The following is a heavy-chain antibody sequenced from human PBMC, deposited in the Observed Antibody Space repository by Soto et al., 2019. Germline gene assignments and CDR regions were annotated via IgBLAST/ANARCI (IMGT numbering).Heavy chain of an antibody. CDR1: GFTFSSYG. D-gene: IGHD3-10*01. V-gene: IGHV3-30*03. CDR2: ISHDGSNK. Sequence: PGGSLRLSCAASGFTFSSYGMHWVRQAPGKGLEWVAVISHDGSNKYFADSVKGRFTISRDNSQNTLYLQMNSLRAEDTAVYYCARDLSGYFDYWGQGTLVTVSS. CDR3: ARDLSGYFDY. J-gene: IGHJ4*02.